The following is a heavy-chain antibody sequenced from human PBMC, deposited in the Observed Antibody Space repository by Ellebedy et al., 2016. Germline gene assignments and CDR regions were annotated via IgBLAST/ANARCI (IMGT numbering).Heavy chain of an antibody. Sequence: SETLSLTCNVSGGSVSSDYWNWIRRPPGKGLEWIGYVFHTGTTNYNPSLKSRVTMSVDTSKSQFSLRLTSVTAADTAVYYCAKWNGGWYAFEVWGQGTTVTVS. CDR2: VFHTGTT. D-gene: IGHD6-19*01. V-gene: IGHV4-59*02. CDR3: AKWNGGWYAFEV. J-gene: IGHJ6*02. CDR1: GGSVSSDY.